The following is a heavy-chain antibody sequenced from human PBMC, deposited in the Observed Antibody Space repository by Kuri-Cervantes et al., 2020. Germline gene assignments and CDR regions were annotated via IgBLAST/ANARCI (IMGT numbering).Heavy chain of an antibody. V-gene: IGHV4-34*01. CDR1: GGSFRGYY. CDR3: ASSRRIVVVPAARRYNWFDP. D-gene: IGHD2-2*01. Sequence: SETLSLTCPLDGGSFRGYYCSWIRQPPGKGLEWIGEINHSGSTNYNPSLKSRVTISVDTSKNQFSLKLSSVTAADTAVYYCASSRRIVVVPAARRYNWFDPWGQGTLVTVSS. J-gene: IGHJ5*02. CDR2: INHSGST.